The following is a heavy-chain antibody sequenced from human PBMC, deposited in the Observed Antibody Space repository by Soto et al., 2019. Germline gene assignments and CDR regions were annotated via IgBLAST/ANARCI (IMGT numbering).Heavy chain of an antibody. D-gene: IGHD2-15*01. Sequence: PSETLSLTCTVSGGSISGNYWSWIRQTPGKGLEWIGYIYYTGSTNYNPSLKSRLSFSVDTSKNQFSLKLSSVTAADTAVYYCARYYCSGTCYYFDYWGQGTLVTVS. CDR2: IYYTGST. J-gene: IGHJ4*02. V-gene: IGHV4-59*01. CDR1: GGSISGNY. CDR3: ARYYCSGTCYYFDY.